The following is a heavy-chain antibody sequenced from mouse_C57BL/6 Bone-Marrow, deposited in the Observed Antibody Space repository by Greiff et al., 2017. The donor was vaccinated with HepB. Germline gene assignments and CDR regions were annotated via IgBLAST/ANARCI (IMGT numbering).Heavy chain of an antibody. Sequence: QVQLQQSGAELVRPGASVTLSCKASGYTFTDYEMHWVKQTPVHGLEWIGAIDPETGGTAYNQKFKGKAILTADKSSSTAYMELRSLTSEDFAVYYCFPHYYGSSPFDYWGQGTTLTVSS. CDR2: IDPETGGT. D-gene: IGHD1-1*01. V-gene: IGHV1-15*01. CDR1: GYTFTDYE. J-gene: IGHJ2*01. CDR3: FPHYYGSSPFDY.